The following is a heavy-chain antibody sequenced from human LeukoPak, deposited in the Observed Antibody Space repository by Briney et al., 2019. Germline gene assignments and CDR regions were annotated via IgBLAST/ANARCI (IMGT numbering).Heavy chain of an antibody. CDR2: INHSGST. D-gene: IGHD3-10*01. V-gene: IGHV4-34*01. J-gene: IGHJ4*02. Sequence: PSETLSLTSGVHGGSLSGYYWRWIRQPPGKGLEWIGEINHSGSTKYNLSLMRRVTISVDTSKKQFSLKLSSVTAADTAVYYGARGGSGSPGAYFDYWVQGTLVTVSS. CDR3: ARGGSGSPGAYFDY. CDR1: GGSLSGYY.